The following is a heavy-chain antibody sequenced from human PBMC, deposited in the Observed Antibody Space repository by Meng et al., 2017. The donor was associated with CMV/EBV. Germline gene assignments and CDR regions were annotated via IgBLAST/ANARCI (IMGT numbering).Heavy chain of an antibody. CDR2: INPNSGGT. Sequence: QVQLVQSGAEVKKPGASVKVSCKASGYTFTGYYMHWVRQAPGQGLEWMGWINPNSGGTNYAQKFQGRVTMTRDTSISTAYMELSRLRSDDTAVYYCARNYYDSSGYPLGAFDIWGQGTMVTVSS. CDR3: ARNYYDSSGYPLGAFDI. D-gene: IGHD3-22*01. J-gene: IGHJ3*02. V-gene: IGHV1-2*02. CDR1: GYTFTGYY.